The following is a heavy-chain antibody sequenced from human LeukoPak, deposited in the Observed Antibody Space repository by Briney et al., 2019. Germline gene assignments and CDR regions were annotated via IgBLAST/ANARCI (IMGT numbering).Heavy chain of an antibody. Sequence: PGGSLRLSCSASGFTFSSYATHWVRQAPGKGLEYVSAISSNGGSTYYADSVKGRFTISRDNSKNTLYLQMSSLRAEDTAVYYCARDPWGSYNWNGPDYWGQGTLVTVSS. CDR2: ISSNGGST. V-gene: IGHV3-64D*06. CDR1: GFTFSSYA. D-gene: IGHD1-20*01. J-gene: IGHJ4*02. CDR3: ARDPWGSYNWNGPDY.